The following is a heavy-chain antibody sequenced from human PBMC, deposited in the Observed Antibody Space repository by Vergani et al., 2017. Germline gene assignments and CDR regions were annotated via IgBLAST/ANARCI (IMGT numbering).Heavy chain of an antibody. V-gene: IGHV3-48*03. CDR3: VCVVVPAGAFDI. CDR2: ISSSGSTI. CDR1: GFTFSSYE. J-gene: IGHJ3*02. D-gene: IGHD2-2*01. Sequence: EVQLVESGGGLVQPGGSLRLSCAASGFTFSSYEMNWVRQAPGKGLEWVSYISSSGSTIYYADSVKGRFTISRDNATNSLYLQMNSLRAEDTAVYYCVCVVVPAGAFDIWGQGTMVTVSS.